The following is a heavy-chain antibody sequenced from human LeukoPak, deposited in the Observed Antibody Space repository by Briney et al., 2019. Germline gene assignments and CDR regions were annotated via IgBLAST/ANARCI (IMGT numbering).Heavy chain of an antibody. J-gene: IGHJ3*02. V-gene: IGHV4-59*01. D-gene: IGHD2-2*02. CDR1: GGSISSYY. CDR2: IYYSGST. CDR3: ARDRYNAFDI. Sequence: SETLSLTCTVSGGSISSYYWSWIRQPPGKGLEWIGYIYYSGSTNYNPSLKSRVTISVDTSKNQFSLKLSSVTAADTAVYYCARDRYNAFDIWGQGTMVTVSS.